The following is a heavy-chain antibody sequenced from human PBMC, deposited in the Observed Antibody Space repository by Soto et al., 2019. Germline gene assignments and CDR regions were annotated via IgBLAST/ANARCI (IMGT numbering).Heavy chain of an antibody. J-gene: IGHJ5*02. D-gene: IGHD3-10*01. CDR2: ISASGDST. Sequence: LRLSCAASGFTFNSYAMSWVREAPGKGLEWVSAISASGDSTYYADAVKGRFTISRDNSKNTLYLEMNSLRAEDTALYYCAKTPLTILSGIFWFDPWGQGTMVTVSS. CDR3: AKTPLTILSGIFWFDP. CDR1: GFTFNSYA. V-gene: IGHV3-23*01.